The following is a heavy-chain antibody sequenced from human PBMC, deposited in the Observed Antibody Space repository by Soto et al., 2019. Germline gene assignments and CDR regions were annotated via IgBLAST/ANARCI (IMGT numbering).Heavy chain of an antibody. D-gene: IGHD3-22*01. CDR2: VSAGGGDT. CDR1: GFTFSSYG. J-gene: IGHJ6*02. CDR3: AKSSSSAHYYGMDV. V-gene: IGHV3-23*01. Sequence: EVQLLESGGGLVQPGGSLSISCAASGFTFSSYGMNWVRQAPGKGLKWVAGVSAGGGDTSYADSVKGRFTISRDNSKDTLYRQMNSLRAEDTALYYCAKSSSSAHYYGMDVWGQGTTVTVFS.